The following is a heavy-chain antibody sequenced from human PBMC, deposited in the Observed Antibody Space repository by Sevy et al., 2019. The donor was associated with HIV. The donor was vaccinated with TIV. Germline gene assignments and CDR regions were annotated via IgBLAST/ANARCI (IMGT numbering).Heavy chain of an antibody. D-gene: IGHD2-15*01. CDR1: GYSINSGYY. CDR2: VYHSGST. J-gene: IGHJ3*02. Sequence: SETLSLTCAVSGYSINSGYYWGWIRQPPGKGLEWIGNVYHSGSTYYNPSLKSRLTMSADTSKNQFSLKLSSVTAADTAGYYCAWWYGVNSAFDIWGQGTMVTVS. CDR3: AWWYGVNSAFDI. V-gene: IGHV4-38-2*01.